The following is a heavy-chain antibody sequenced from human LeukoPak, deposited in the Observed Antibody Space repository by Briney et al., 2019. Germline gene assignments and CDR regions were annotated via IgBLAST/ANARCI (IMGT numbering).Heavy chain of an antibody. CDR1: GGSINSHY. Sequence: SETLSLTCTVSGGSINSHYWSWIRQPPGKGLQWIGDIYYSERTNYNPSLRSRVTISVDTSKNQLSLKLASVLAADTAMYYCVRRDNTGWNYFDHWGQGILVTVSS. V-gene: IGHV4-59*08. D-gene: IGHD6-19*01. CDR3: VRRDNTGWNYFDH. CDR2: IYYSERT. J-gene: IGHJ4*02.